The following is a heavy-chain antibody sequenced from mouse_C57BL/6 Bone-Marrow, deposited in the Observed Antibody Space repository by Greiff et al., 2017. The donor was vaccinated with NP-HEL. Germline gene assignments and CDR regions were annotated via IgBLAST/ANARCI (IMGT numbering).Heavy chain of an antibody. CDR2: INSDGGST. V-gene: IGHV5-2*01. J-gene: IGHJ1*03. Sequence: DVMLVESGGGLVQPGESLKLSCESNEYEFPSHDMSWVRKTPEKRLELVAAINSDGGSTYYPDTMERRFIISRDNTKMTLYLQMSSLRSEDTALYYCARHGDDYGGDWYFDVWGTGTTVTVSS. CDR3: ARHGDDYGGDWYFDV. CDR1: EYEFPSHD. D-gene: IGHD2-4*01.